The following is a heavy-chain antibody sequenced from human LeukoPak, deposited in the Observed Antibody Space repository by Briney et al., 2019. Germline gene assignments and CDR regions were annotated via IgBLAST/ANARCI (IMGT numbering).Heavy chain of an antibody. Sequence: GGSLRLSCAASGFSFSSFEMNWVRQAPGKGLEWVSYISSSGTSIYYADSVKGRFTISRDNAKNSPFLQMNSLRAEDTAIYYCAGAYWGQGTLVTVSS. J-gene: IGHJ4*02. CDR2: ISSSGTSI. CDR3: AGAY. CDR1: GFSFSSFE. V-gene: IGHV3-48*03.